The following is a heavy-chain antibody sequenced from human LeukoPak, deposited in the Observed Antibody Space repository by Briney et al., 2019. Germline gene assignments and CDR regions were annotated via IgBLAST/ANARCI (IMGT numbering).Heavy chain of an antibody. CDR2: IYYSGST. J-gene: IGHJ6*03. Sequence: SETLSLTCTVSGGSISSSSCYWGWIRQPPGKGLEWIGSIYYSGSTYYNPSLKSRVTISVDTSKNQFSLKLSSVTAADTAVYYCARGRVGEYYYYYYMDVWGKGTTVTVSS. V-gene: IGHV4-39*07. CDR3: ARGRVGEYYYYYYMDV. CDR1: GGSISSSSCY. D-gene: IGHD1-26*01.